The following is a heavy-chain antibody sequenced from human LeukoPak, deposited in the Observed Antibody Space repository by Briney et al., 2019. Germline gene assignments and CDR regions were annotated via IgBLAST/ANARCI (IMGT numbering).Heavy chain of an antibody. CDR2: IRTSGSII. J-gene: IGHJ4*02. V-gene: IGHV3-11*04. Sequence: DPGGSLRLSCAASGFTFSDYYMSWLRQAPGKGLEWVSYIRTSGSIIYYADSVKGRFTISRDDAKNSLYLQMNSLRAEDTAVYYCARDLSSMIDWGQGTLVTVSS. CDR1: GFTFSDYY. D-gene: IGHD3-16*01. CDR3: ARDLSSMID.